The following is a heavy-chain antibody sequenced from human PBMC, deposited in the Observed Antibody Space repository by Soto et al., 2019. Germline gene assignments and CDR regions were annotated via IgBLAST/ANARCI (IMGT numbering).Heavy chain of an antibody. D-gene: IGHD5-18*01. V-gene: IGHV4-39*01. J-gene: IGHJ6*02. CDR2: IYYSGST. Sequence: QLQLQESGPGLVKPSETLSLTCTVSGGSISSSSYYWGWIRQPPGKGLEWIGSIYYSGSTYYNPSLKSGVTIYVDTSKNQFSLKLSSVTAADAAVYYCARDTAMVTRGMDVWGQGTTVTVSS. CDR1: GGSISSSSYY. CDR3: ARDTAMVTRGMDV.